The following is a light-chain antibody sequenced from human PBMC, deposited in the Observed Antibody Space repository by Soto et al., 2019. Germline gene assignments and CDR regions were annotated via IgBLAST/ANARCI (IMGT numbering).Light chain of an antibody. Sequence: DIQITQSPSTLSASVGDGVTITCRARQSISRWLAWYQQQPGKAPKLLIHDASTLESGVPSRFSGRGSGTEFILPIRSLQPDDFATYYCQQYNSYRTFGQGTKVDIK. J-gene: IGKJ1*01. CDR1: QSISRW. CDR2: DAS. V-gene: IGKV1-5*01. CDR3: QQYNSYRT.